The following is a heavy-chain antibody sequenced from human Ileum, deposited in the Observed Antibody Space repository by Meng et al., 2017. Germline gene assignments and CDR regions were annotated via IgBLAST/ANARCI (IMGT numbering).Heavy chain of an antibody. Sequence: GESLKISCAASGFTFSSYAMSWVRQAPGKGLEWVSHISGSAGITQYTDSVKGRFTISRDNSNNMLYLHMNSLRAEDTAVYYCAKGTITPPGTGWGYYCDYWGRGKLVNVSS. CDR2: ISGSAGIT. J-gene: IGHJ4*02. CDR1: GFTFSSYA. V-gene: IGHV3-23*01. CDR3: AKGTITPPGTGWGYYCDY. D-gene: IGHD1-1*01.